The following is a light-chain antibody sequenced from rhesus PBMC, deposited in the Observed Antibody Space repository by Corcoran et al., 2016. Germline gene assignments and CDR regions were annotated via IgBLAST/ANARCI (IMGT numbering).Light chain of an antibody. V-gene: IGKV1-25*01. CDR2: EAS. Sequence: DIQMTQSPSSLSASVGDTVTITCQASQGISKYLAWYQQIPGKAPTLLIYEASTLQNGVPSRFIGRGSGTEFTLTISSLQPEDFATYYCQQHNSYPWTFGQGTKVEIK. CDR1: QGISKY. J-gene: IGKJ1*01. CDR3: QQHNSYPWT.